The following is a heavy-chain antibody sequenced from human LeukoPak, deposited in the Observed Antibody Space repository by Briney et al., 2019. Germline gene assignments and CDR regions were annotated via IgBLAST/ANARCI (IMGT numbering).Heavy chain of an antibody. D-gene: IGHD2-21*02. J-gene: IGHJ4*02. Sequence: RSETLSLTCAVYGGSFSGYYWSWIRQPPGKGLEWIGEINHSGSTNYNPSLKSRVTISVDTSKNQFSLKLSSVTAADTAVYYCAKDRLLNCRGDCYIFDYWGQGTVVTVSS. V-gene: IGHV4-34*01. CDR2: INHSGST. CDR3: AKDRLLNCRGDCYIFDY. CDR1: GGSFSGYY.